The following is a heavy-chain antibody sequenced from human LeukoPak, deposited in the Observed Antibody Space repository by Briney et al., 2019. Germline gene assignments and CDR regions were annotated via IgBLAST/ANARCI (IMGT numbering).Heavy chain of an antibody. CDR3: ARNERGSGWYGVYYYYMDV. V-gene: IGHV1-2*02. CDR2: INPNSGGT. CDR1: GYTFTGYY. Sequence: ASVKVSCKASGYTFTGYYMHWVRQAPGQGLEWMGWINPNSGGTNYAQKFQGRVTMTRDTSIGTAYMELSRLRSDDTAVYYCARNERGSGWYGVYYYYMDVWGKGTTVTVSS. J-gene: IGHJ6*03. D-gene: IGHD6-19*01.